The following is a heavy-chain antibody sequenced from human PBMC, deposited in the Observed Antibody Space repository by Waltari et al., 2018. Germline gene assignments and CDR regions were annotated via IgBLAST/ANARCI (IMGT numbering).Heavy chain of an antibody. V-gene: IGHV1-69*05. D-gene: IGHD3-16*01. CDR3: ASRVRGEPHDAFDI. CDR2: VIPSFGTT. Sequence: QVQLVQSGAEVKKPGSSVKVSCKASGGTFSSYAISWVRQAPGQGLEWMGGVIPSFGTTNYAQKCQGRVTITTDESTSTDYMELSSLRSEDTAVYYCASRVRGEPHDAFDIWGQGTMVTVSS. J-gene: IGHJ3*02. CDR1: GGTFSSYA.